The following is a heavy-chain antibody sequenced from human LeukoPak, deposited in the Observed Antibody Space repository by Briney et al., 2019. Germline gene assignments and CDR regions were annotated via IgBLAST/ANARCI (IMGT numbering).Heavy chain of an antibody. CDR1: GYTFIRNH. Sequence: ASVKVSCKASGYTFIRNHIHWVRQAPGQGLEWMGIINPSGGSTTYAQKFQGRVTMTRDTSTSTVYMELSSLRSGDTAVYYCARLHDYYWYFDLWGRGTLVTVSS. CDR3: ARLHDYYWYFDL. V-gene: IGHV1-46*01. CDR2: INPSGGST. D-gene: IGHD5-12*01. J-gene: IGHJ2*01.